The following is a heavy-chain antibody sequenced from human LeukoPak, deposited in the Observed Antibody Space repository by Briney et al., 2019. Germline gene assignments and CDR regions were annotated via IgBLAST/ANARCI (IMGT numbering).Heavy chain of an antibody. Sequence: SGPTLVNPTQTLTLTCTFSGFSLSTSGVGVGWICQPPGQALEWLALIYWNDDKRYSPSLKSRLTITKDTSKNQVVLTMTNMDPVDTATYYCAHTPITIFGVVLPYAFDIWGQGTMVTVSS. V-gene: IGHV2-5*01. D-gene: IGHD3-3*01. J-gene: IGHJ3*02. CDR2: IYWNDDK. CDR3: AHTPITIFGVVLPYAFDI. CDR1: GFSLSTSGVG.